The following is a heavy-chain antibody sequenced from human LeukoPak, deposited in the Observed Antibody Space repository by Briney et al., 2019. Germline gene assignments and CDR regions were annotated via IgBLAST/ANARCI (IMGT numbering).Heavy chain of an antibody. CDR1: GFTFNNYA. CDR3: ARDLMVRGVTLGYYYGLDV. Sequence: GGSLRLSCAASGFTFNNYAMRWVRQAAWKGLEYVSAISSNGGSTYYANSVKGRFTISRDNSQNTLYLQVGSLRVEDMAVYYCARDLMVRGVTLGYYYGLDVWGQGTTVTVSS. V-gene: IGHV3-64*01. J-gene: IGHJ6*02. CDR2: ISSNGGST. D-gene: IGHD3-10*01.